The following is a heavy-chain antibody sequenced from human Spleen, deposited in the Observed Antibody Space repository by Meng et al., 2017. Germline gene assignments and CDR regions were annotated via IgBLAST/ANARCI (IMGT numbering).Heavy chain of an antibody. CDR2: IGTLGDA. CDR3: ARDLGGLNAL. Sequence: EVQLVESGGGLVKPGGSLRLSCAASGFTFSTYDMHWVRQAPGNGLEWVSSIGTLGDAYYPGSVKGRFTISRENAKNSLYLQMNSLRAGDTAVYYCARDLGGLNALWGQGTLVTVSS. CDR1: GFTFSTYD. J-gene: IGHJ4*02. V-gene: IGHV3-13*01. D-gene: IGHD3-16*01.